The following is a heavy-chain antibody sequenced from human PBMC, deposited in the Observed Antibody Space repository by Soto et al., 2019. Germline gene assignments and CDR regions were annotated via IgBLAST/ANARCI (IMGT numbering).Heavy chain of an antibody. CDR3: ARDLTPTMLAAAGPDAFDY. Sequence: PGGSLRLSCAASGFTFSSYGMHWVRQAPGKGLEWVAVIWYDGSNKYYADSVKGRFTISRGNSKNTLYLQMNSLRAEDTAVYYCARDLTPTMLAAAGPDAFDYWGQGTLVTVSS. V-gene: IGHV3-33*01. J-gene: IGHJ4*02. CDR1: GFTFSSYG. CDR2: IWYDGSNK. D-gene: IGHD6-13*01.